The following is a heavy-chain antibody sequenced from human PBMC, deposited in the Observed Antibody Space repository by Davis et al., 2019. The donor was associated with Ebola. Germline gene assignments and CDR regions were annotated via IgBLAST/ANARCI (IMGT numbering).Heavy chain of an antibody. CDR3: ARSVAEMGADY. CDR2: IYPGDSDT. Sequence: PGGSLRLSCKGSGYSFTSYWIGWVRQMPGKGLEWMGIIYPGDSDTRYSPSFQGQVTISADKSISTAYLQWSSLKASDTAMYYCARSVAEMGADYWGQGTLVTVSS. J-gene: IGHJ4*02. D-gene: IGHD5-24*01. CDR1: GYSFTSYW. V-gene: IGHV5-51*01.